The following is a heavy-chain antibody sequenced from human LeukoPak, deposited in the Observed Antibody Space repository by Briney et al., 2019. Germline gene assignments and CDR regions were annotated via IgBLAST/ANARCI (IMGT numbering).Heavy chain of an antibody. CDR1: GYTFTGYF. J-gene: IGHJ5*02. D-gene: IGHD2-8*02. Sequence: ASVRGSCKASGYTFTGYFMHWVRQAPGQGLEWMGWINVNSGATKYAQKFQGRVTMTRDTSVSTAYMDLSSLRSDDTAVYYCAADNTGNPPYDPWGQGTLVTVSS. CDR2: INVNSGAT. CDR3: AADNTGNPPYDP. V-gene: IGHV1-2*02.